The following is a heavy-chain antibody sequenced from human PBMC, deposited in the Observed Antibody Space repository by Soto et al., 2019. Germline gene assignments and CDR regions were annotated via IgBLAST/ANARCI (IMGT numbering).Heavy chain of an antibody. V-gene: IGHV4-59*11. J-gene: IGHJ4*02. CDR2: IYYTGST. CDR1: GGSINNHY. CDR3: ARAYWHSEY. D-gene: IGHD2-8*02. Sequence: SETLSLTCTVSGGSINNHYWSWIRQPPEKGLEWIGYIYYTGSTNYNPSLKSRVTMSVDTSKNQFSPNLTSLTAADTAIYYCARAYWHSEYWGQGTLVTVSS.